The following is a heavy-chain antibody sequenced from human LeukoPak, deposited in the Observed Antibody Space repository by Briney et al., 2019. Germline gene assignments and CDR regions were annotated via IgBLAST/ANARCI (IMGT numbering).Heavy chain of an antibody. CDR3: ARASDFWSGYYSGDYPDY. V-gene: IGHV3-74*01. CDR1: GFTFSSYW. J-gene: IGHJ4*02. Sequence: GGSLRLSCAASGFTFSSYWMHWVRQAPGKGLVWVSRINSNGSNTSYADSVKGRFTISRDNAKNTLYLQMSSLRAEDTAVYYCARASDFWSGYYSGDYPDYWGQGTLVTVSS. D-gene: IGHD3-3*01. CDR2: INSNGSNT.